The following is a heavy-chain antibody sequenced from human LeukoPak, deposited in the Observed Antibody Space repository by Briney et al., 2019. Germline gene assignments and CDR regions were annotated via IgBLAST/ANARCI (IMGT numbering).Heavy chain of an antibody. V-gene: IGHV3-7*01. Sequence: GGSLRLSCAASGFMFSDFWMSWVRQAPGKGLEWVANIKQDGGEKYYVDSVEGRFTISRDNTKSSLYLQMNSLRAEDTAVYYCATRGGDSEVDYWGQGTLVTVSS. D-gene: IGHD4-17*01. CDR2: IKQDGGEK. J-gene: IGHJ4*02. CDR3: ATRGGDSEVDY. CDR1: GFMFSDFW.